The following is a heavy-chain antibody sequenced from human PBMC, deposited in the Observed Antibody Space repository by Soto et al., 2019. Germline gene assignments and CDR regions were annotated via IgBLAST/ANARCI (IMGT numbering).Heavy chain of an antibody. V-gene: IGHV4-34*01. CDR2: INHSGST. J-gene: IGHJ6*02. Sequence: SETLSLTCAVYGGSFSGYYWSWIRQPPGKGLEWIGEINHSGSTNYNPSLKSRVTISVDTSKNQFSLKLSSVTAADTAVYYCARGLVLLGYYYYGMDVWGQGTTVTVSS. CDR3: ARGLVLLGYYYYGMDV. D-gene: IGHD6-6*01. CDR1: GGSFSGYY.